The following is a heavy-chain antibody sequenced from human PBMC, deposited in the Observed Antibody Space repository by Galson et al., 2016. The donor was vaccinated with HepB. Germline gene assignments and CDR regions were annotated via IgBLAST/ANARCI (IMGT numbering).Heavy chain of an antibody. CDR1: GFTFSNYG. Sequence: SLRLSCAGSGFTFSNYGMHWVRQAPGKGLEWVAVIWFDGSGQYYADSVKGRFTISRDNSKSTLSLQMNSLRVEDTAVYYCAREPSWNDYYFDYWGQGSLVTVSS. V-gene: IGHV3-33*01. J-gene: IGHJ4*02. D-gene: IGHD1-1*01. CDR2: IWFDGSGQ. CDR3: AREPSWNDYYFDY.